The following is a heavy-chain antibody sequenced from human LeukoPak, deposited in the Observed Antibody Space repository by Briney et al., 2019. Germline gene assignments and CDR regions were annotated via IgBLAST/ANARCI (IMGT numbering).Heavy chain of an antibody. Sequence: SETLSLTCTVSGGSISSSSYYWGWIRPPPGKGLEWIGSIYYSVSTYYNPSLKSRVTISVDTSKNQFSLKLSSVTAADTAVYYCARESAVKGDYWGQGTLVTVSS. CDR2: IYYSVST. CDR3: ARESAVKGDY. D-gene: IGHD4-11*01. V-gene: IGHV4-39*07. CDR1: GGSISSSSYY. J-gene: IGHJ4*02.